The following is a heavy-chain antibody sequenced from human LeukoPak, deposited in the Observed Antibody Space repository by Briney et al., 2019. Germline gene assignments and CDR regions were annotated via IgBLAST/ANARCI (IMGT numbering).Heavy chain of an antibody. J-gene: IGHJ4*02. CDR2: IYYSGST. Sequence: PSETLSLTCTVSGGSISSYYWSWIRQPPGKGLEWIGYIYYSGSTNYNPSLKSRVTISVDTPKNQFSLKLSSVTAADTAVYYCARHEVSGWYGGFLDYWGQGTLVTVSS. CDR3: ARHEVSGWYGGFLDY. V-gene: IGHV4-59*08. CDR1: GGSISSYY. D-gene: IGHD6-19*01.